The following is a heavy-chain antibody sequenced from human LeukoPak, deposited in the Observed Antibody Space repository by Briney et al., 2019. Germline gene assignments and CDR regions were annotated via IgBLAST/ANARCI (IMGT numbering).Heavy chain of an antibody. Sequence: ASVRVSCKASGYTFTSYYMHWVRQAPGQGLEWMGLINPSGGSTSYAQTFQGRVTMTRDMSTSTVYMELSSLRSEDTAVYYCARVGDSSGDAFDIWGQGTMVTVSS. V-gene: IGHV1-46*01. CDR3: ARVGDSSGDAFDI. CDR2: INPSGGST. D-gene: IGHD3-22*01. J-gene: IGHJ3*02. CDR1: GYTFTSYY.